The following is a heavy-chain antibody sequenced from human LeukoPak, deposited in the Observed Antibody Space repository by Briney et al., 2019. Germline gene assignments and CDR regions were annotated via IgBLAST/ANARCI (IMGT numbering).Heavy chain of an antibody. CDR3: ARGRRGGVVVSAANVRKPINWFDP. V-gene: IGHV4-59*01. D-gene: IGHD2-2*01. CDR2: IYYSGST. CDR1: GGSISSNY. J-gene: IGHJ5*02. Sequence: SETLSLTCTVSGGSISSNYWSWIRQPPGKGLEWIGYIYYSGSTNYNPSLKSRVTISVDTSKNQFSLKLSCMTAADTAVYYCARGRRGGVVVSAANVRKPINWFDPWGQGTLVTVSS.